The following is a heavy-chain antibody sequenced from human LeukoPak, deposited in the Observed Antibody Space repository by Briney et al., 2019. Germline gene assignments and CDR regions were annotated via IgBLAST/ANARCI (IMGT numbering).Heavy chain of an antibody. V-gene: IGHV3-23*01. CDR2: VSGSASST. Sequence: PGGSLRLSCAASGFTFSTYAMNWVRQAPGKGLEWVSGVSGSASSTYYADSVKGRFTISRDNSKNTLYLQMNSLRVEDTAVYFCAKRRWQWYYFYYWGQGTLVTVSS. J-gene: IGHJ4*02. CDR3: AKRRWQWYYFYY. D-gene: IGHD6-19*01. CDR1: GFTFSTYA.